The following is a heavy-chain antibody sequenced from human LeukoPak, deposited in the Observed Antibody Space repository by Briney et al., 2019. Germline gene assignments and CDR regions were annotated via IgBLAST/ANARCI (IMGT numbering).Heavy chain of an antibody. CDR1: GFTFSSYW. Sequence: GSLRLSCAASGFTFSSYWMHWVRQAPGKGLVWVSRINSDGSSTRYADSVKGRFTISSDNAKNSLYLQMNSLRAEDTAVYYCASGSSSWYFYWYFDLWGRGTLVTVSS. CDR2: INSDGSST. V-gene: IGHV3-74*01. J-gene: IGHJ2*01. CDR3: ASGSSSWYFYWYFDL. D-gene: IGHD6-13*01.